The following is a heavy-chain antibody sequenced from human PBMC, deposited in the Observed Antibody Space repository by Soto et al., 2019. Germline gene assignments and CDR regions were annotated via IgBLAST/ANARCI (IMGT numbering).Heavy chain of an antibody. D-gene: IGHD6-25*01. CDR1: GYSFTSYW. Sequence: GESLKISCKGSGYSFTSYWIGWVRQMPGKGLEWMGIIYPGDSDTRYSPSFQGQVTISADKSISTAYLQWSSLKASDTAMYYCARRQREIPTSAMGAFDIWGQGTMVTVSS. V-gene: IGHV5-51*01. CDR2: IYPGDSDT. J-gene: IGHJ3*02. CDR3: ARRQREIPTSAMGAFDI.